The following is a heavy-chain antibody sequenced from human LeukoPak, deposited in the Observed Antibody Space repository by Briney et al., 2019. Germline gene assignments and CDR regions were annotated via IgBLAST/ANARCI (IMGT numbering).Heavy chain of an antibody. J-gene: IGHJ4*02. V-gene: IGHV4-39*01. CDR2: IYYGWTT. D-gene: IGHD4-11*01. CDR3: ASTTVTTPFDY. CDR1: GGSISSSSYY. Sequence: PSETLSLTCTVSGGSISSSSYYWGWIRQPPGKGLEWIGSIYYGWTTYYNPSLKSRVTISVDTSKNQFSLKLSSVTAADTAVYYCASTTVTTPFDYWGQGTLVTVSS.